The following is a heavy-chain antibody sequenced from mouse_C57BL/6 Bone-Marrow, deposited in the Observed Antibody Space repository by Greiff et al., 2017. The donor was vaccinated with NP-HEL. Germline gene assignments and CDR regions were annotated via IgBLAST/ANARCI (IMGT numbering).Heavy chain of an antibody. Sequence: VQLQQSGAELARPGASVKLSCKASGYTFTSYGISWVKQRTGQGLEWIGEIYPRSGNTYYNEKFKGKATLTADKSSSTAYMELRSLTSEDSAVYFCARLITTVVGAYWGQGTLVTVSA. CDR1: GYTFTSYG. V-gene: IGHV1-81*01. CDR2: IYPRSGNT. D-gene: IGHD1-1*01. CDR3: ARLITTVVGAY. J-gene: IGHJ3*01.